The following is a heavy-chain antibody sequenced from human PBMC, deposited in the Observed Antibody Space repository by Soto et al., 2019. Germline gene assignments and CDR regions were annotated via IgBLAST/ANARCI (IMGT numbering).Heavy chain of an antibody. V-gene: IGHV4-61*08. D-gene: IGHD3-9*01. J-gene: IGHJ3*02. Sequence: PSDTLYLNCRVSGGSVGTGAYYWSWIRQPPGKGLEWIGYTLYSGSPNYNPSLQSLQSRVTISVDTSRNQFSLRLTSVTAADTALYYCARHDYYHRTFDIWGQGTLVTVSS. CDR3: ARHDYYHRTFDI. CDR1: GGSVGTGAYY. CDR2: TLYSGSP.